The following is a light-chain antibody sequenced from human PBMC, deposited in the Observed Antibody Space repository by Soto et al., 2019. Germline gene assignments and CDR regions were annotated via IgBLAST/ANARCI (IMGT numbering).Light chain of an antibody. CDR2: GAS. CDR3: QQYGTSAYT. V-gene: IGKV3-20*01. CDR1: QSVSSSY. J-gene: IGKJ2*01. Sequence: EIVLTQSPGTLSLSPGERATLSCRASQSVSSSYLAWYQQKPGQAPRLLIYGASSRATGIPDRFSGSGSGTDFTLTISRLEPDAFAVYYCQQYGTSAYTFGQGTKLEIK.